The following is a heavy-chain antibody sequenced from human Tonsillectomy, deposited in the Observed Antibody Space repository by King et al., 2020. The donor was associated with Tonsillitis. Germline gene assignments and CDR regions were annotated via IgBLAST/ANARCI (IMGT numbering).Heavy chain of an antibody. J-gene: IGHJ4*02. CDR2: IYRTGST. V-gene: IGHV4-38-2*02. D-gene: IGHD2-15*01. CDR3: AGEEYCSGGSCYSHFDD. CDR1: GYSISSGYY. Sequence: QLQESGPGLVKPSETLSLFCTVSGYSISSGYYWGWIRQPPGKGLEWIGSIYRTGSTYYNPSLKSRVTISVDTSKNQFSLNLSSGTAADTAVYYCAGEEYCSGGSCYSHFDDWGQGTLVTVSS.